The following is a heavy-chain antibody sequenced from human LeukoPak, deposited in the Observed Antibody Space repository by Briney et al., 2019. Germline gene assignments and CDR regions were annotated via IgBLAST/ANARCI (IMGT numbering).Heavy chain of an antibody. V-gene: IGHV3-30*03. CDR2: ISYDGSNK. J-gene: IGHJ3*02. CDR1: GFTFSSYS. CDR3: ARVRVIVVPTDAFDI. D-gene: IGHD3-22*01. Sequence: GGSLRLSCAASGFTFSSYSMNWVRQAPGKGLEWVAVISYDGSNKYYADSVKGRFTISRDNSKNTLYLQMNSLRAEDTAVYYCARVRVIVVPTDAFDIWGQGTMVTVSS.